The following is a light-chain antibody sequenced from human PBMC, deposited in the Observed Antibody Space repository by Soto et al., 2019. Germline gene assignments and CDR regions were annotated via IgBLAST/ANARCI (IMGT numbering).Light chain of an antibody. CDR2: DDA. V-gene: IGLV3-21*02. CDR1: NVGSYS. Sequence: YVLSQPPSVSVAPGQTARITCGGNNVGSYSVHWYQQKPGQAPVLVVYDDADRPSGIPERFSGSNSGNTATLSISRVEAGDEADFYWQVWQSSTVVGGRTKLTVL. J-gene: IGLJ3*02. CDR3: QVWQSSTV.